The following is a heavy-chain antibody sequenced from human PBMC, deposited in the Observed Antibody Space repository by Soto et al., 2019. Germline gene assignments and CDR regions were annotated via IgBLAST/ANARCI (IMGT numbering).Heavy chain of an antibody. CDR2: IIPIFGTA. Sequence: ASVKVSCKASGGTFSSYAISWVRQAPGQGLEWMGGIIPIFGTANYAQKFQGRVTITADESTSTAYMELSSLRSEDTAVYYCARDQWFGELFNDEYYYYGMDVWGQGTTVTVSS. CDR3: ARDQWFGELFNDEYYYYGMDV. V-gene: IGHV1-69*13. CDR1: GGTFSSYA. J-gene: IGHJ6*02. D-gene: IGHD3-10*01.